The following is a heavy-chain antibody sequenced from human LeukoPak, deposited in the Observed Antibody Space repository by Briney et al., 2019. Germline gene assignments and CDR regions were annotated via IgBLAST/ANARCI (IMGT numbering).Heavy chain of an antibody. D-gene: IGHD3-3*01. J-gene: IGHJ5*02. CDR1: GYTFTSYD. Sequence: ASVKVSCKASGYTFTSYDINWVRQATGQGLEGRGWMNPNSGNTGYAQKFQGRVTMTRNTSISTAYMELSSLRSEDTAVYYCARGRLTYYDFWSAYAPYNWFDPWGQGTLVTVSS. V-gene: IGHV1-8*01. CDR2: MNPNSGNT. CDR3: ARGRLTYYDFWSAYAPYNWFDP.